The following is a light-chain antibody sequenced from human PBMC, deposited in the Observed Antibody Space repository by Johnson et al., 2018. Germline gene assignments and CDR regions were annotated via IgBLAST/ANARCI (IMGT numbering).Light chain of an antibody. CDR1: SSNIVNNY. J-gene: IGLJ1*01. CDR3: GTWDSSLSAGNV. Sequence: QSVLTQPPSVSAAPGQKVTISCSGSSSNIVNNYVSWYQQLPGTAPKLLIYENNKRPSGIPDRFSGSKSGTSATLCITGLQTGAEADYYCGTWDSSLSAGNVFGTGTKVTVL. CDR2: ENN. V-gene: IGLV1-51*02.